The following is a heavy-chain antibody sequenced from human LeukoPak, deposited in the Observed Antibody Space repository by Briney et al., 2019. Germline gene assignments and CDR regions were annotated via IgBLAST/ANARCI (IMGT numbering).Heavy chain of an antibody. CDR2: IIPIFGTA. CDR1: GGTFSSYA. Sequence: GASVKVSCKASGGTFSSYAISWVRQAPGQGLEWMGGIIPIFGTANYAQKFQGRVTITADESTSTAYMELSSLRSKDTAVYYCARDLIKSAGAFDIWGQGTMVTVSS. CDR3: ARDLIKSAGAFDI. V-gene: IGHV1-69*13. J-gene: IGHJ3*02. D-gene: IGHD3-10*01.